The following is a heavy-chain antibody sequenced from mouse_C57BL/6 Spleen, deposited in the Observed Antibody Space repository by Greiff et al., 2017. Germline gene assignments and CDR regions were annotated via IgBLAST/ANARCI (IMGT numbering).Heavy chain of an antibody. V-gene: IGHV1-82*01. Sequence: VQRVESGPELVKPGASVKISCKASGYAFSSSWMNWVKQRPGKGLEWIGRIYPGDGDTNYNGKFKGKATLTADKSSSTAYMQLRSLASEDSAVYFCAKRKDYFDYWGQGATLTVSS. CDR2: IYPGDGDT. J-gene: IGHJ2*01. CDR3: AKRKDYFDY. CDR1: GYAFSSSW.